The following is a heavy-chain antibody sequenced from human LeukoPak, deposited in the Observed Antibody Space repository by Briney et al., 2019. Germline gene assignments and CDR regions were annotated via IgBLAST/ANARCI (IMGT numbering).Heavy chain of an antibody. CDR3: AIGDYGANTGY. V-gene: IGHV4-59*06. J-gene: IGHJ4*02. Sequence: PSETLSLTCTVSGGSINGYSWSWIRQPPGNGLEWIGYIYYSGSTYYNPSLKSRVTISADTSKNQFSLKLSSVTAADTAVYYCAIGDYGANTGYWGQGTLVIVSS. CDR1: GGSINGYS. CDR2: IYYSGST. D-gene: IGHD4-23*01.